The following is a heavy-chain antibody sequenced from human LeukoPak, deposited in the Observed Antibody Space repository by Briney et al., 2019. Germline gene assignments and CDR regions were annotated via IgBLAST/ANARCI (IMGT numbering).Heavy chain of an antibody. CDR1: GYTFTVYS. CDR2: ITTSTGKP. D-gene: IGHD1/OR15-1a*01. V-gene: IGHV7-4-1*02. CDR3: ARGQNRPNFDY. Sequence: ASVKVSCKASGYTFTVYSINWLRQAPGQGLEWMGWITTSTGKPTYAQGFTGRFVFSLDTSVSTAYLQISSLKAEDTAVYYCARGQNRPNFDYWGQGTLVTVSS. J-gene: IGHJ4*02.